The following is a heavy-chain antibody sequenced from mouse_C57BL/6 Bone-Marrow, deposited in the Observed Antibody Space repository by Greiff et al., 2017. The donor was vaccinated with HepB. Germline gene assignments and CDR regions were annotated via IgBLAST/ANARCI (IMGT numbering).Heavy chain of an antibody. CDR3: ARQGGIYYDYDGAMDY. D-gene: IGHD2-4*01. CDR1: GFSLTSYG. J-gene: IGHJ4*01. Sequence: VMLVESGPGLVAPSQSLSITCTVSGFSLTSYGVHWVRQPPGKGLEWLVVIWSDGSTTYNSALKSRLSISKDNSKSQVFLKMNSLQTDDTAMYYCARQGGIYYDYDGAMDYWGQGTSVTVSS. V-gene: IGHV2-6-1*01. CDR2: IWSDGST.